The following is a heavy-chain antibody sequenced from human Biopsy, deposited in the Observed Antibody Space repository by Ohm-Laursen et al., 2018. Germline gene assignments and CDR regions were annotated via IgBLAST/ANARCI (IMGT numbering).Heavy chain of an antibody. Sequence: GASVKVSCKASGGTFSSYVISWVRQAPGQGLEWMGRIIPTFDTPTYAPDFQGRVTFTADKSTGTAHLDLRSLRSEDTAVYYCAGGAAKGNPYDHWGQGTLVTVSP. CDR2: IIPTFDTP. V-gene: IGHV1-69*06. CDR3: AGGAAKGNPYDH. J-gene: IGHJ5*02. CDR1: GGTFSSYV. D-gene: IGHD3-10*01.